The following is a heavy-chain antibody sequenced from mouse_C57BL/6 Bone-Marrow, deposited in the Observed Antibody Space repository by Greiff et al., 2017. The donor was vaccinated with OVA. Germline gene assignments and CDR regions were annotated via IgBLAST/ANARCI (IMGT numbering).Heavy chain of an antibody. CDR1: GFSLTSYG. Sequence: VKLMESGPGLVQPSQSLSITCTVSGFSLTSYGVHWVRQSPGKGLEWLGVIWRGGSTDYNAAFMSRLSITKDNSKSQVFFKMNSLQADDTAIYYCAKNKGYDYDGYYFDYWGQGTTLTVSS. CDR3: AKNKGYDYDGYYFDY. J-gene: IGHJ2*01. V-gene: IGHV2-5*01. CDR2: IWRGGST. D-gene: IGHD2-4*01.